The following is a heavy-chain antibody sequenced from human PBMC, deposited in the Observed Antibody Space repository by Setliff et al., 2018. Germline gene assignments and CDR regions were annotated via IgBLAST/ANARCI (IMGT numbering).Heavy chain of an antibody. CDR3: ARVIPYYFDS. CDR2: INTYTGSP. CDR1: GYTFTVYT. V-gene: IGHV7-4-1*02. Sequence: ASVKVSCKVSGYTFTVYTMNWVRQAPGLGLEWMGWINTYTGSPTYAQGFTGRFVFSLDTSVSTAYLQITSLKAEDTAVYYCARVIPYYFDSWGQGTQVTVSS. J-gene: IGHJ4*02.